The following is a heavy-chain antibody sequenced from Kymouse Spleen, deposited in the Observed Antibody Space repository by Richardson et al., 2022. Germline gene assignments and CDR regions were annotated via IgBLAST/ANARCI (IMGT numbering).Heavy chain of an antibody. D-gene: IGHD1-7*01. CDR2: IRSKANSYAT. V-gene: IGHV3-73*02. CDR1: GFTFSGSA. CDR3: TITGTTEYYYYGMDV. J-gene: IGHJ6*02. Sequence: EVQLVESGGGLVQPGGSLKLSCAASGFTFSGSAMHWVRQASGKGLEWVGRIRSKANSYATAYAASVKGRFTISRDDSKNTAYLQMNSLKTEDTAVYYCTITGTTEYYYYGMDVWGQGTTVTVSS.